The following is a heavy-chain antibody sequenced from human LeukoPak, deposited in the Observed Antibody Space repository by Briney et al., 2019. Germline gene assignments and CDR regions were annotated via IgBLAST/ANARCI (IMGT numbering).Heavy chain of an antibody. CDR2: IIPIFCTT. J-gene: IGHJ5*02. V-gene: IGHV1-69*13. Sequence: SVKVSCKASGGTFSSYTISWVRQAPGQGLEWMGGIIPIFCTTNYAQKFQGRVTITADESTSTAYMELISLRSEDTAVYYCARGEVVVVAAKGALSWFDPWGQGTLVTVSS. CDR1: GGTFSSYT. CDR3: ARGEVVVVAAKGALSWFDP. D-gene: IGHD2-15*01.